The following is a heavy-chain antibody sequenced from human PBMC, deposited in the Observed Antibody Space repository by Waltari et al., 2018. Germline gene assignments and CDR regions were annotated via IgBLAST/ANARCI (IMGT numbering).Heavy chain of an antibody. CDR2: IYSGGSK. CDR1: GFPVSRHY. D-gene: IGHD5-12*01. Sequence: EMQLVESGGGLVQPGGSLRLSCAAYGFPVSRHYMSWLRQAPGEGLEWVSVIYSGGSKYYADSVKGRFTISRDNSKNTRYLQMNSLRAEDTAVDYCARDRFSGYEGALDIWGQGTLVTVSS. V-gene: IGHV3-66*02. J-gene: IGHJ4*02. CDR3: ARDRFSGYEGALDI.